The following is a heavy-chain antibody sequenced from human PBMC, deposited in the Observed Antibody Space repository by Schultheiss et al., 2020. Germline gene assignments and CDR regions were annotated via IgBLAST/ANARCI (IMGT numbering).Heavy chain of an antibody. CDR3: AKAREVFNPFQH. CDR2: ISGSGGST. D-gene: IGHD2-21*01. J-gene: IGHJ1*01. V-gene: IGHV3-23*01. CDR1: GFTFSSYA. Sequence: GESLKISCAASGFTFSSYAMSWVRQAPGKGLEWVSAISGSGGSTYYADSVKGRFTISRDNSKNTLYLQMNSLRAEDTAVYYCAKAREVFNPFQHWGQGTLVTVSS.